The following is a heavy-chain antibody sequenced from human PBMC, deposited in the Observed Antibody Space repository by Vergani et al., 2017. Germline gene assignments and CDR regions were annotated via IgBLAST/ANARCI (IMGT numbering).Heavy chain of an antibody. CDR3: TRHVPCGDGTCLHFDH. D-gene: IGHD2-21*01. V-gene: IGHV5-51*01. CDR2: INPIDSKI. Sequence: EVQLVQSGAEVKKPGESLKISCKYSESSFIRNEIAWVRQMSGKGLQWMGNINPIDSKIAYSPSFQGQAIMSLDKSITTAYLQWRSLKASDTAIYYCTRHVPCGDGTCLHFDHWGKGTKVTVPS. CDR1: ESSFIRNE. J-gene: IGHJ4*02.